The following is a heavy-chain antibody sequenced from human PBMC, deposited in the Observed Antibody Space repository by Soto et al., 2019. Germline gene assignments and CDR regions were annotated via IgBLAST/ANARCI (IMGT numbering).Heavy chain of an antibody. CDR3: AADMAPTDMYNWFDP. V-gene: IGHV1-58*02. CDR1: GFTFSSSA. CDR2: IVVGSGNT. Sequence: SVKVSCTASGFTFSSSAIQWVRQARGQRLEWIGWIVVGSGNTKYAQKFQERLTMTRDMSTSTAYMELSSLRSEDTAVYYCAADMAPTDMYNWFDPWGQGTLVTVSS. D-gene: IGHD1-1*01. J-gene: IGHJ5*02.